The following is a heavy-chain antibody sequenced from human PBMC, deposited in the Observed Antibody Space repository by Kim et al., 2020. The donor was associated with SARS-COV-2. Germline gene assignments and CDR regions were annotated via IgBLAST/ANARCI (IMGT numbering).Heavy chain of an antibody. V-gene: IGHV1-2*06. CDR3: AANLYYYESSGYYADAFDI. D-gene: IGHD3-22*01. Sequence: ASVKVSCKASGYTFTGYYMHWVRQAPGQGLEWMGRINPDSGGTNYAQNFQGRVTMTRDTSISTAYMELSRLRSDDTAVYYCAANLYYYESSGYYADAFDIWGQGTMVTVSS. CDR2: INPDSGGT. J-gene: IGHJ3*02. CDR1: GYTFTGYY.